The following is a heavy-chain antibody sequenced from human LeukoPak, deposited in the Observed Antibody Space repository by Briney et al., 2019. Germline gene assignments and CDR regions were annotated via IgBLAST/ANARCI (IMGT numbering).Heavy chain of an antibody. CDR1: GFTFSSFA. D-gene: IGHD6-13*01. CDR3: AKDALAAAGIYYFDY. CDR2: ISGSGGST. Sequence: PGGSLRLSCAASGFTFSSFAMSWVRQAPGKGLEWVSAISGSGGSTYYADAVKGRFTISRDNSKNTLYLQMNSLRAEDTAVYYCAKDALAAAGIYYFDYWGQGTLVTVSS. V-gene: IGHV3-23*01. J-gene: IGHJ4*02.